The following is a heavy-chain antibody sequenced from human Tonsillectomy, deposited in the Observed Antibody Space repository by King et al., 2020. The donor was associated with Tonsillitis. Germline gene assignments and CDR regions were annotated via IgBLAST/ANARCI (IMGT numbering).Heavy chain of an antibody. D-gene: IGHD6-19*01. CDR2: IWYDGSNK. Sequence: VQLVESGGGVVQPGRSLRLSCAASGFTFSSYGMHWVRQAPGKGLEWVAVIWYDGSNKYYADSVKGRFTISRDNSKNTLYLQMNSLRAEDTAVYFCARGRLVFPPFAYWGLGTLVTVSS. J-gene: IGHJ4*02. CDR1: GFTFSSYG. V-gene: IGHV3-33*08. CDR3: ARGRLVFPPFAY.